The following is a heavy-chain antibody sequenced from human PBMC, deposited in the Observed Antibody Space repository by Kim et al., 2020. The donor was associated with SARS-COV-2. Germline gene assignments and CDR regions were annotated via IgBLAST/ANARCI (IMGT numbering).Heavy chain of an antibody. Sequence: ASVKVSCKASGYTFTSYYMHWVRQAPGQGLEWMGIINPSGGSTSYAQKFQGRVTMTRDTSTSTVYMELSSLRSEDTAVYYCAARGGVQLWTADFDYWGQGTLVTVSS. CDR1: GYTFTSYY. V-gene: IGHV1-46*01. D-gene: IGHD5-18*01. CDR2: INPSGGST. J-gene: IGHJ4*02. CDR3: AARGGVQLWTADFDY.